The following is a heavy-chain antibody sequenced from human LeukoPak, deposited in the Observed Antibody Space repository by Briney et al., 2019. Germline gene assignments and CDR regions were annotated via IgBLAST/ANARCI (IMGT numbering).Heavy chain of an antibody. D-gene: IGHD2-15*01. CDR2: TYYRSKWYN. J-gene: IGHJ6*02. CDR3: ARGRFLCSGGSCYYCYGMDV. V-gene: IGHV6-1*01. CDR1: GDSVSSNSAA. Sequence: SQTLSLTCAISGDSVSSNSAAWNWIRQSPSRGLEWLGRTYYRSKWYNDYAVSVKSRITINPDTSKNQFSLQLNSVTPEDTAVYYCARGRFLCSGGSCYYCYGMDVWGQGTTVTVSS.